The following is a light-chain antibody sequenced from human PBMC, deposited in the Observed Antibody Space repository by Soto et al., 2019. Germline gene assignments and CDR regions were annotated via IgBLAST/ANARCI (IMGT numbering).Light chain of an antibody. CDR3: QQYSNWYT. V-gene: IGKV3-15*01. CDR2: GAS. Sequence: EIVMTQSPATLSVSPGERATLSCRASQSVSSNLAWYQQKPGQAPRLLIYGASTRSAGIPDRFSGSGSGTEFTLIISSLQSEDFAVYYCQQYSNWYTFGQGTKLEI. CDR1: QSVSSN. J-gene: IGKJ2*01.